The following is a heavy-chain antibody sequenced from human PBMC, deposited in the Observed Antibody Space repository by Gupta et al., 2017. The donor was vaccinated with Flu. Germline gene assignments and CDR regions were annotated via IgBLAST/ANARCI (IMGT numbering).Heavy chain of an antibody. V-gene: IGHV4-4*07. CDR1: GGSISSYY. Sequence: QVQLQESGPGLVKPSETLSLTCTVSGGSISSYYWSWIRQPAGKGLEWIGRIYTSGSTNYNPSLKSRVTMSVDTSKNQFSLKLSSVTAADTAVYYCARDFSYPFSIAAAGALDYWGQGTLVTVSS. J-gene: IGHJ4*02. CDR3: ARDFSYPFSIAAAGALDY. D-gene: IGHD6-13*01. CDR2: IYTSGST.